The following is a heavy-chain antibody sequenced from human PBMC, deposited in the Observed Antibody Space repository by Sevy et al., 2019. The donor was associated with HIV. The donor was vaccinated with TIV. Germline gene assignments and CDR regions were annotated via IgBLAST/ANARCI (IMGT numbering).Heavy chain of an antibody. J-gene: IGHJ4*02. CDR1: GFTFISYA. CDR3: AKEHIGGYY. D-gene: IGHD2-15*01. Sequence: GGSLRLSCAASGFTFISYAMTWVRQAPGKGLEWVSAISPSGGSTYYADSVKGRFTISRDNSKNTVELQMKSLRVEDTALYYCAKEHIGGYYWGQGILVTVSS. CDR2: ISPSGGST. V-gene: IGHV3-23*01.